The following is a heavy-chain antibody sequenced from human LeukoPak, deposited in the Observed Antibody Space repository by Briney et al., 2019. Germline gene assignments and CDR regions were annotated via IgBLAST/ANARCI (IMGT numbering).Heavy chain of an antibody. J-gene: IGHJ4*02. CDR2: ITNSGNSK. Sequence: GGSLRLSCAASEFTFSSYSMNWVRQAPGKGLEWVSYITNSGNSKSYADSVKGRFTISRDNTKNSLYLQMNGLRAEDTAVYYCAKEGGVYFDYWGQGTLVTVSS. V-gene: IGHV3-48*01. CDR1: EFTFSSYS. D-gene: IGHD1-26*01. CDR3: AKEGGVYFDY.